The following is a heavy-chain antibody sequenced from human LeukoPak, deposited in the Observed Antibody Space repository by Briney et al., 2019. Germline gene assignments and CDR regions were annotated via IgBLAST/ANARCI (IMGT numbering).Heavy chain of an antibody. V-gene: IGHV1-18*01. J-gene: IGHJ4*02. CDR2: INPYSGNT. D-gene: IGHD3-10*01. Sequence: GASVKVSCKASAYTFTSYGISWVRQAPGQGLEWMGWINPYSGNTNYAPKLQGRVTMTTDTSTTTAYMELGSLRSDDSAVYFCARVRDSRAGNYFDFWGQGALVTVSS. CDR1: AYTFTSYG. CDR3: ARVRDSRAGNYFDF.